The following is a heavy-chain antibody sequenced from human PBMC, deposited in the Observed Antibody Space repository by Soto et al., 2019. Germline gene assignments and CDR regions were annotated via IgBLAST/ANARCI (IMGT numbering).Heavy chain of an antibody. V-gene: IGHV3-23*01. CDR2: ISGSGGST. D-gene: IGHD3-3*01. Sequence: GGSLRLSCAASGFTFSSYAMSWVRQAPGKGLEWVSAISGSGGSTYYADSGKGRFTISRDNSKNTLYLQMNSLRAEDTAVYYCAKETTYDFWSGYIDYWGQGTLVTVSS. CDR1: GFTFSSYA. J-gene: IGHJ4*02. CDR3: AKETTYDFWSGYIDY.